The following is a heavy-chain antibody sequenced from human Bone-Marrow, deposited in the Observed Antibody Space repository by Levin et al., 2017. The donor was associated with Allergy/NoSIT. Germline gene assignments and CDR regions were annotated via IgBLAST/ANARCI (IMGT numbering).Heavy chain of an antibody. CDR1: GYIFTSYA. J-gene: IGHJ4*02. CDR3: ARILPAAGLDY. CDR2: INTNTGNP. V-gene: IGHV7-4-1*02. D-gene: IGHD6-13*01. Sequence: ASVKVSCKASGYIFTSYAMNWVRQAPGQGLEWMGWINTNTGNPTYAQGFTGRFVFSLDTSVSTSYLQISSLKAEDTAIYYCARILPAAGLDYWGQGTLVTVSS.